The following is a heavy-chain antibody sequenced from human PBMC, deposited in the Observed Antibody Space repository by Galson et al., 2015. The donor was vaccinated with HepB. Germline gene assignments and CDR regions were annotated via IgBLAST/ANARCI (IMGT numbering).Heavy chain of an antibody. D-gene: IGHD6-19*01. CDR2: ISAYNGNT. CDR1: GYTFTSYG. CDR3: AREKFPQSQWLVQRVFDY. Sequence: CKASGYTFTSYGISWVRQAPGQGLEWMGWISAYNGNTNYAQKLQGRVTMTTDTSTSTAYMELRSLRSDDTAVYYCAREKFPQSQWLVQRVFDYWGQGTLVTVSS. J-gene: IGHJ4*02. V-gene: IGHV1-18*01.